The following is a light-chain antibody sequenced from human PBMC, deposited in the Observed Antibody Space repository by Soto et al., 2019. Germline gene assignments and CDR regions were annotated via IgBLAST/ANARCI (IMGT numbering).Light chain of an antibody. J-gene: IGKJ2*01. CDR3: QQYSIFTYT. V-gene: IGKV3-20*01. CDR2: GAS. Sequence: EVVLTQSPGTLSLSPGERASLSCRASQSVSSNYLAWYQQKPGQAPRLLIYGASSRAAGIPDRFGGSGSGTYFTITISRREPEDSAVYYWQQYSIFTYTFGQGTKLEIK. CDR1: QSVSSNY.